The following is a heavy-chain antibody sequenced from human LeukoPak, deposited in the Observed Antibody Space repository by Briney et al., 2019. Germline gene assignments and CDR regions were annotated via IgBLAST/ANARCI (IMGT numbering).Heavy chain of an antibody. CDR3: AGGYCSGGSCLSPFDY. J-gene: IGHJ4*02. CDR2: IYSGGST. Sequence: GGSLRLSCAASGFTVSSNYMSWVRQAPGKGLEWVSVIYSGGSTYYADSVKGRFTISRHNSKNTLYLQMNILRAEDTAVYYCAGGYCSGGSCLSPFDYWGQGTLVTVSS. D-gene: IGHD2-15*01. CDR1: GFTVSSNY. V-gene: IGHV3-53*04.